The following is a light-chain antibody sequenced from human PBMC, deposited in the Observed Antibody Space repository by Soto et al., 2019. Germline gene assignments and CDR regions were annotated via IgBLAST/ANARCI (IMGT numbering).Light chain of an antibody. V-gene: IGKV1-5*03. CDR1: QTISSW. CDR2: KTS. J-gene: IGKJ1*01. Sequence: DIQMTQSPSTLSGAVGDRVTITCRASQTISSWLAWYQQKPGKAPNLLIYKTSSLESGVPSRFSGSGSGTEFTLTISSLQPDDFATYYCQQYKGFWTFGQGPRWIS. CDR3: QQYKGFWT.